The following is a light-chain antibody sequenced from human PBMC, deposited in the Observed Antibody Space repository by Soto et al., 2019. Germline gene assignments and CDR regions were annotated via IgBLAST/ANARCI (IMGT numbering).Light chain of an antibody. CDR3: QSYDSSLSGVV. CDR2: GNS. J-gene: IGLJ2*01. V-gene: IGLV1-40*01. CDR1: SSNIGAGYD. Sequence: QSVLTQPPSVSGAPGQRVTISCTGSSSNIGAGYDVHWYQQFPGTAPKLLIYGNSNRPSEVPDRFSGSKSGTSASLAITGLHAEDEADYYCQSYDSSLSGVVFGGGTKLTVL.